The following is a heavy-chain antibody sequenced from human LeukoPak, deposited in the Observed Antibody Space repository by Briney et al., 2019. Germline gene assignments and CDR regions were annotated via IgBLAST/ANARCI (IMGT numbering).Heavy chain of an antibody. CDR1: GGSISSGSYY. CDR3: ARLMWSGYYNYYYYYMDV. Sequence: PSETLSLTCTVSGGSISSGSYYWSWIRQPPGKGLEWIGNIYHSGSTYYNPSLKSRVTISVDTSKNQFSLKLSSVTAADTAVYYCARLMWSGYYNYYYYYMDVWGKGTTVTVSS. J-gene: IGHJ6*03. D-gene: IGHD3-3*01. V-gene: IGHV4-39*07. CDR2: IYHSGST.